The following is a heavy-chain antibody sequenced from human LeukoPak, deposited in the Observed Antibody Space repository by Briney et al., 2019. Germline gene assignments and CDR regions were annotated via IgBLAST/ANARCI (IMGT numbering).Heavy chain of an antibody. Sequence: GGSLRLSCAASGFTFSSYGMHWVRQAPGKGLEWVAVISYDGTNKYYADSVKGRFTISRDNSKNTLYLQMNSLRAEDTAVYHCAKDPSTVTTGFFDIWGQGTMVTVSS. CDR1: GFTFSSYG. CDR3: AKDPSTVTTGFFDI. V-gene: IGHV3-30*18. J-gene: IGHJ3*02. D-gene: IGHD4-17*01. CDR2: ISYDGTNK.